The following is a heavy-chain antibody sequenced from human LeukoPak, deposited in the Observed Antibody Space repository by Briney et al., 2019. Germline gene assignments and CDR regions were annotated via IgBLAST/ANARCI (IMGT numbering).Heavy chain of an antibody. CDR2: IYSGGST. D-gene: IGHD2-2*01. V-gene: IGHV3-66*01. Sequence: GGSLRLSCAASGFTFSSYAMSWVRQAPGKGLEWVSVIYSGGSTYYADSVKGRFTISRDNSKNTLYLQMNSLRAEDTAVYYCASDIVVVPAASPYYYYYGMDVWGQGTTVTVSS. J-gene: IGHJ6*02. CDR1: GFTFSSYA. CDR3: ASDIVVVPAASPYYYYYGMDV.